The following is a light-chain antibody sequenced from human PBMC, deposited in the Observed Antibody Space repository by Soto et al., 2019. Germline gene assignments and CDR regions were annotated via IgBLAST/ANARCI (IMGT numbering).Light chain of an antibody. CDR3: QQLYSYRWT. V-gene: IGKV1-9*01. CDR2: AAS. CDR1: QGIDSF. Sequence: DIQLTQTPSTLSASIGDRVTITCRASQGIDSFLAWYQQEPGKAPKLLIYAASSLQSGVPSRFSGSGSGTDFTLTISSLQPEDFATYYCQQLYSYRWTFGQGTKVDIK. J-gene: IGKJ1*01.